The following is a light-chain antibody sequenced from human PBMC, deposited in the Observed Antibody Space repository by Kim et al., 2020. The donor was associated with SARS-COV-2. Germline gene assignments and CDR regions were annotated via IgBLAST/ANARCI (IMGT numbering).Light chain of an antibody. CDR1: PGIRTD. J-gene: IGKJ1*01. V-gene: IGKV1-17*01. CDR2: AAS. Sequence: GDRVIITCRASPGIRTDLAWYQHKPGKAPKRLIYAASLLQTGVPARFSGSGLGTEFTLTIRSLQPEDFATYYCLQHDSRPWTFGQGTKV. CDR3: LQHDSRPWT.